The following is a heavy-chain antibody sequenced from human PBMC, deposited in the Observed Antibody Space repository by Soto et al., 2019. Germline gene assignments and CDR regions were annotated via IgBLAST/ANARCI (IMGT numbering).Heavy chain of an antibody. J-gene: IGHJ4*02. V-gene: IGHV3-23*01. CDR2: ISAGGGST. Sequence: GGSLRLSCAASGFIFSSYAMSWVRQAPGKGLEWVSAISAGGGSTYYADSVKGRFTISRDNSKNTLYLEMNSLRAEDTAVYYCAKDLGEVVVAATAHDYWGQGTLVTVSS. CDR1: GFIFSSYA. CDR3: AKDLGEVVVAATAHDY. D-gene: IGHD2-15*01.